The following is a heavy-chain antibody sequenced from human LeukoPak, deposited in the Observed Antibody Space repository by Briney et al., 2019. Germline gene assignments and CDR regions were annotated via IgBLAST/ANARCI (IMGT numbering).Heavy chain of an antibody. V-gene: IGHV3-53*01. CDR1: GFTVSSNS. J-gene: IGHJ4*02. Sequence: GGSLRLSCTVSGFTVSSNSMSWVRPAPGKGLEWVSFIYSDNTHYSDSVKGRFTISRDNSKNTLYLQMNSLRAEDTAVYYCASPRYGGYVYWGQGTVVTVSS. CDR2: IYSDNT. CDR3: ASPRYGGYVY. D-gene: IGHD5-12*01.